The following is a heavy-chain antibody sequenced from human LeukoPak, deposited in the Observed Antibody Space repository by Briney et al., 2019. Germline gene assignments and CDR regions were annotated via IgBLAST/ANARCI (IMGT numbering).Heavy chain of an antibody. CDR2: ISGSGGTA. D-gene: IGHD3-22*01. CDR1: GFTVSSNY. J-gene: IGHJ4*02. CDR3: AKKGYYDGSGYYMYYFDH. V-gene: IGHV3-23*01. Sequence: GGSLRLSCAASGFTVSSNYMSWVRQAQGKGLAWVSAISGSGGTAYYADSVKGRFTISRDNSKNTLYLQMNSLRAEDTAVYYCAKKGYYDGSGYYMYYFDHWGQGTLVTVSS.